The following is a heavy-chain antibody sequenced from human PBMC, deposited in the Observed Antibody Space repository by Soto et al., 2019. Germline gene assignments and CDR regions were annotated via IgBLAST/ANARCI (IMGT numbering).Heavy chain of an antibody. V-gene: IGHV5-51*01. Sequence: GESLKISCKGSGYSFTSYWIGWVRQMPGKGLEWMGIIYPGDSDTRYSPSFQGQVTISADKSISTAYLQWSSLKASDTAMYYCASLGGTGDWNYDGGWFDPWGQGTLVTVSS. CDR1: GYSFTSYW. CDR3: ASLGGTGDWNYDGGWFDP. J-gene: IGHJ5*02. D-gene: IGHD1-7*01. CDR2: IYPGDSDT.